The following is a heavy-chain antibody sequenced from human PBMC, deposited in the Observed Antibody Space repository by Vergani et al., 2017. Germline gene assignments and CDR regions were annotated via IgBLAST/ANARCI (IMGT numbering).Heavy chain of an antibody. D-gene: IGHD6-6*01. Sequence: QVQLVQSGAEVKKPGSSVKVSCKASGGTFSSYAISWVRQAPGQGLEWIGGIIPIFGTANYAQKFQGRVTITADESTSTAYMELSSLRSEDTAVYYCARGTIAAPRGLETGAYFDYWGQGTLVTVSS. CDR3: ARGTIAAPRGLETGAYFDY. CDR2: IIPIFGTA. CDR1: GGTFSSYA. V-gene: IGHV1-69*01. J-gene: IGHJ4*02.